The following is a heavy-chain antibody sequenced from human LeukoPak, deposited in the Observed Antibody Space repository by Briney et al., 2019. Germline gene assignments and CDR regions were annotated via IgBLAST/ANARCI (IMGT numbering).Heavy chain of an antibody. D-gene: IGHD3-10*01. CDR2: ISWNGGGI. J-gene: IGHJ4*02. V-gene: IGHV3-9*01. CDR1: GFAFDDYA. CDR3: ARGYYGSGENYFDY. Sequence: GGSLRLSCAASGFAFDDYAMHWVRQAPGKGLEWVSGISWNGGGIGYADSVKGRFTISRDNAKNPLHLQMNSLRAEDTALYYCARGYYGSGENYFDYWGQGTLVTVSS.